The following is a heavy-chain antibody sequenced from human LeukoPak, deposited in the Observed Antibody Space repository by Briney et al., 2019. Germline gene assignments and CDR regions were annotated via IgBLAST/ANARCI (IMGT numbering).Heavy chain of an antibody. CDR2: ITSRTDGGTT. D-gene: IGHD3-16*02. J-gene: IGHJ4*02. CDR1: GFPVSDSW. Sequence: GGSLRLSCAASGFPVSDSWMPWVRQAPGKGLEWVGRITSRTDGGTTDYAAPVKGKFTFSRDDSKNTLYLQMNSLKTEDTAVYYCTTDPNFDYVWGTYRLDYWGQGTLVTVSS. CDR3: TTDPNFDYVWGTYRLDY. V-gene: IGHV3-15*05.